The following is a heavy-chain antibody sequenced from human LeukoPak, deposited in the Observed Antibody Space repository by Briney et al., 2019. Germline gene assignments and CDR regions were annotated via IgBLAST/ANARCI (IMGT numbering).Heavy chain of an antibody. CDR2: ISAYNGNT. V-gene: IGHV1-18*01. D-gene: IGHD3-10*01. CDR3: ARQITMVRGVIITRSHFDY. J-gene: IGHJ4*02. CDR1: GYTFTSYG. Sequence: GASVKVSRKASGYTFTSYGISWVRQAPGQGLEWMGWISAYNGNTNYAQKLQGRVTMTTDTSTSTAYMELRSLRSDDTAVYYCARQITMVRGVIITRSHFDYWGQGTLVTVSS.